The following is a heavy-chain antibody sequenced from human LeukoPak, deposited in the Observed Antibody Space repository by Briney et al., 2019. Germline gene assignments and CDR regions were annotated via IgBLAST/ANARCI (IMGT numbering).Heavy chain of an antibody. J-gene: IGHJ4*02. CDR3: ARGDDSGGFDY. CDR2: INHSGST. CDR1: GGSISSSSYY. Sequence: SGTLSLTCTVSGGSISSSSYYWSWIRQPPGKGLEWIGEINHSGSTNYNPSLKSRVTISVDTSKNQFSLKLSSVTAADTAVYYCARGDDSGGFDYWGQGTLVTVSS. V-gene: IGHV4-39*07. D-gene: IGHD1-26*01.